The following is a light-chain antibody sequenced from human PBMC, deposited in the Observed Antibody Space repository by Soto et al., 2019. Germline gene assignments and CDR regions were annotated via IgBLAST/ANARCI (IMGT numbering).Light chain of an antibody. J-gene: IGLJ2*01. Sequence: QSALTQPASVSGSPGQSITISCTGTSSDVGSYDLVSWFQHHPGEAPKLMIYEGTKRPSGVSNRFSGSKSGNTASLAITGLRSEDEADYFCAAWDDRVSVNVVFGGGTKLTVL. CDR3: AAWDDRVSVNVV. CDR1: SSDVGSYDL. V-gene: IGLV2-14*02. CDR2: EGT.